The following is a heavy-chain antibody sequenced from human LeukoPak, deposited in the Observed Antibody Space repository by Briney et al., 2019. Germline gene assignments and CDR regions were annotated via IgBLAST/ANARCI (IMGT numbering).Heavy chain of an antibody. CDR2: IWYDGSNK. J-gene: IGHJ4*02. D-gene: IGHD4-17*01. CDR1: GFTFSSYG. V-gene: IGHV3-33*01. Sequence: GGSLRLSCAASGFTFSSYGIHWVRQAPGKGLEWVAVIWYDGSNKYYADSVKGRFTISRDNSKNTLYLQMNSLRAEDTAVYYCASPGGDYEFTPFNYWGQGTLVTVSS. CDR3: ASPGGDYEFTPFNY.